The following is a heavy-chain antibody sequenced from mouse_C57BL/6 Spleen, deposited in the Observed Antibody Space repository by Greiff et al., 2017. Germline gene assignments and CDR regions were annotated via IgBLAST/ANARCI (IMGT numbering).Heavy chain of an antibody. D-gene: IGHD1-1*01. CDR1: GYAFSSYW. Sequence: QVQLQQSGAELVKPGASVKISCKASGYAFSSYWMNWVKQRPGQGLEWIGMIHPNSGSTNYNEKFKSKATLTVDKSSSTAYMQLSSLTSEDSAVYYCARSTIVATEDYFDYWGQGTTLTVSS. CDR3: ARSTIVATEDYFDY. J-gene: IGHJ2*01. V-gene: IGHV1-64*01. CDR2: IHPNSGST.